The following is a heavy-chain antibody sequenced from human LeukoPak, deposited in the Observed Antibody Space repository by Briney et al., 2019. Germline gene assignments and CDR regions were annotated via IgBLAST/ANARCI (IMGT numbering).Heavy chain of an antibody. CDR3: ARDARVCTNGVCYGMDV. CDR1: GGSVSGYY. V-gene: IGHV4-59*02. Sequence: SSETLSLTCVVSGGSVSGYYWGWIRQPPGRGLEWIGYVYYSGSTNYNPSFKSRITISVDTSRNQFSLQLSSVTAADTAVYYCARDARVCTNGVCYGMDVWGQGTTVTVSS. D-gene: IGHD2-8*01. J-gene: IGHJ6*02. CDR2: VYYSGST.